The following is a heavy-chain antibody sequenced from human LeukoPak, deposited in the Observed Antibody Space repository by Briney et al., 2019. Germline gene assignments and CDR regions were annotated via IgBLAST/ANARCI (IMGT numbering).Heavy chain of an antibody. J-gene: IGHJ4*02. CDR2: ISGSGGST. D-gene: IGHD3-10*01. Sequence: GGSLRLSCAASGFTFSSYAMSWVRQAPGKGLEWVSPISGSGGSTYYADSVKGRFTISRDNSKNTLYLQMNSLRAEDTAVYYCAKDPMVRGVIITTFYYWGQGTLVTVSS. CDR1: GFTFSSYA. CDR3: AKDPMVRGVIITTFYY. V-gene: IGHV3-23*01.